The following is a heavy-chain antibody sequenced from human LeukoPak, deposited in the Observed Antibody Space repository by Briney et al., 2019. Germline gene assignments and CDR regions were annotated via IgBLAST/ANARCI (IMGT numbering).Heavy chain of an antibody. J-gene: IGHJ4*02. CDR2: INWNGGST. Sequence: PGGSLRLSCAASGFTFDDYGMSWVRQAPGKGLEWVSGINWNGGSTGYADSVKGRFTISRDNAKNSLYLQMNSLRAEDMALYYCAKEGLSGLGFDYWGQGTLVTVSS. CDR3: AKEGLSGLGFDY. D-gene: IGHD3-10*01. CDR1: GFTFDDYG. V-gene: IGHV3-20*04.